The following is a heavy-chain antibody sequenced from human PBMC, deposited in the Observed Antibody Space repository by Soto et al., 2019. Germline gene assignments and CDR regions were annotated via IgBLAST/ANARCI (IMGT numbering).Heavy chain of an antibody. V-gene: IGHV4-34*01. CDR3: ARRNSCSSTSCKYAGYYMDV. J-gene: IGHJ6*03. Sequence: SETLPLTCAVYGGSLGGYYWSWIRQPPGKWLEWIGEINHSGSTNYNPSLKSRVTISVDTSKNQFSLKLSSVTAADTAVYYCARRNSCSSTSCKYAGYYMDVWGKGTTVTVSS. CDR1: GGSLGGYY. D-gene: IGHD2-2*01. CDR2: INHSGST.